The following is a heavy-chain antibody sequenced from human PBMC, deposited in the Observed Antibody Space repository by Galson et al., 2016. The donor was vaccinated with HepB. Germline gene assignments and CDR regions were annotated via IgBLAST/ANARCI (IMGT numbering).Heavy chain of an antibody. V-gene: IGHV4-39*07. CDR1: GGSVSSSAFF. J-gene: IGHJ4*02. D-gene: IGHD3-3*01. CDR2: IFYDGTT. CDR3: ARKIYYFDY. Sequence: SETLSLTCAVSGGSVSSSAFFWGWIRQPSGKGLEWIGTIFYDGTTYYSPSLKSRVTISVDTSKNQFSLKLSSLTAADTAVYFCARKIYYFDYWSQGSLVTVSS.